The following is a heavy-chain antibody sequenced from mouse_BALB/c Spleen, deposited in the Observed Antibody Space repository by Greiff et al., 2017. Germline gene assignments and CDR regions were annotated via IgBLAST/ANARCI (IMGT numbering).Heavy chain of an antibody. J-gene: IGHJ2*01. CDR1: GYAFSSYW. D-gene: IGHD2-4*01. CDR2: IYPGDGDT. CDR3: ARNMITPYYFDY. V-gene: IGHV1-80*01. Sequence: QVQLQQSGAELVRPGSSVKISCKASGYAFSSYWMNWVKQRPGQGLEWIGQIYPGDGDTNYNGKFKGKATLTADKSSSTAYMQLSSLTSEDSAVYFCARNMITPYYFDYWGQGTTLTVSS.